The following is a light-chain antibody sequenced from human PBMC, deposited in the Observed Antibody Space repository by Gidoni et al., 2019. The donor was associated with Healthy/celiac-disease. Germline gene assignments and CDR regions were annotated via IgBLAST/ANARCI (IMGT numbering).Light chain of an antibody. V-gene: IGLV2-14*01. CDR3: SSYTSSSTRV. J-gene: IGLJ2*01. Sequence: QSALTQPASLSGSPGQSITISCTGTSSDVGGYNSVSWYQQHPGKAPKLMIYEVSNRPSGVSNRFSGSKSGNTASLTISGLQAEDEADYYCSSYTSSSTRVFGGGTKLTVL. CDR1: SSDVGGYNS. CDR2: EVS.